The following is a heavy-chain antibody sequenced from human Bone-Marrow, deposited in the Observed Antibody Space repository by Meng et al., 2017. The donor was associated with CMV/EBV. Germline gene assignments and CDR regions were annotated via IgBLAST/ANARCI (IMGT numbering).Heavy chain of an antibody. CDR2: IRSKANSYTT. V-gene: IGHV3-73*01. Sequence: GGSLRLSCVASGFTFSDFAMHWVRQASGKGLEWVGRIRSKANSYTTAYAASVKGRFTISRDDSKNKAYLQMSSLKTEDTAVYYCTSNRDGYNLADYWGRGTLVTVSS. CDR1: GFTFSDFA. J-gene: IGHJ4*02. D-gene: IGHD5-24*01. CDR3: TSNRDGYNLADY.